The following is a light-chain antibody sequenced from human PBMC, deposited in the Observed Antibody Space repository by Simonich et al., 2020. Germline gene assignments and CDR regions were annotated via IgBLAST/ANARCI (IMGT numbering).Light chain of an antibody. V-gene: IGKV2-40*01. Sequence: DIVMTQTPLSLPVTPGEPASISCRSSQSLLDSDDGNTYLDWYLQKPGQSPQLLIYTLSYRPSGVPDRFSGSGSGTDFTLKISRVEAEDVGVYYCMQRIEFPLFGQGTKLEIK. CDR2: TLS. J-gene: IGKJ2*01. CDR3: MQRIEFPL. CDR1: QSLLDSDDGNTY.